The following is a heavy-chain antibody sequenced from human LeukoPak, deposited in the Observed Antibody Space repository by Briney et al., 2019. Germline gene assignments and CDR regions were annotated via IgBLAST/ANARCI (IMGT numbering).Heavy chain of an antibody. CDR2: IYYSGST. D-gene: IGHD5-18*01. Sequence: SETLSLTCTVSGGSISSSSYYWGWIRQPPGKGLEWIGSIYYSGSTYYNPSLKSRVTISVDTSKNQFSLKLSSVTAADTAVYYCARGGIRGYSYGLGDYWGQGTLVTVSS. CDR3: ARGGIRGYSYGLGDY. V-gene: IGHV4-39*07. J-gene: IGHJ4*02. CDR1: GGSISSSSYY.